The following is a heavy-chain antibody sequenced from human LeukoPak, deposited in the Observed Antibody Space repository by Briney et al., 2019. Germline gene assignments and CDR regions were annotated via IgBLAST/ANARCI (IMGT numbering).Heavy chain of an antibody. V-gene: IGHV1-2*02. CDR3: ARVPLGGFGELFPD. CDR2: SNPNSGGT. Sequence: ASVKVSCKASGYTFTGYYMHWVRQAPGQGLEWMGWSNPNSGGTNYAQKFQGRVTMTRDTSLSTAYMELSRLRSDDTAVYYCARVPLGGFGELFPDWGQGTLVTVSS. D-gene: IGHD3-10*01. CDR1: GYTFTGYY. J-gene: IGHJ4*02.